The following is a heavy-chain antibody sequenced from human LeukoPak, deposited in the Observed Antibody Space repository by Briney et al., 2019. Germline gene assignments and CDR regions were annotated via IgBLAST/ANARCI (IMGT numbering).Heavy chain of an antibody. V-gene: IGHV4-39*07. Sequence: SETLSLTCTVSGGSISSSSYYWGWIRQPPGKGREWIGSIYYSGNTYYNPSLKSRVTISVDTSKNQFSLKLSSVTAADTAVYYCARKSYSTGWWYLDYWGQGTLVTVSS. CDR2: IYYSGNT. J-gene: IGHJ4*02. CDR1: GGSISSSSYY. D-gene: IGHD6-19*01. CDR3: ARKSYSTGWWYLDY.